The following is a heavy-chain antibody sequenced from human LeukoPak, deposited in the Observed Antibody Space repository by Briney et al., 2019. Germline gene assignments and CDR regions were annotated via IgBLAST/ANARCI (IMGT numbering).Heavy chain of an antibody. CDR1: GFTFSSYS. J-gene: IGHJ6*02. D-gene: IGHD3-10*01. Sequence: GGSLRLSCAASGFTFSSYSMDWVRQAPGKGLEWVSSISSSSSYIYYADSVKGRFTISRDNAKNSLYLQMNSLRAEDTAVYYCAPFRGVSGLDVWGQGTTVTVSS. V-gene: IGHV3-21*01. CDR3: APFRGVSGLDV. CDR2: ISSSSSYI.